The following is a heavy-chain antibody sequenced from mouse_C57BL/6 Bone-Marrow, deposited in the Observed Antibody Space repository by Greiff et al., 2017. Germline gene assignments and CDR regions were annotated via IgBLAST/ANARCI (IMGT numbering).Heavy chain of an antibody. V-gene: IGHV1-81*01. CDR2: IYPRSGNT. D-gene: IGHD1-1*01. CDR1: GYTFTSYG. Sequence: VKLVESGAELARPGASVKLSCKASGYTFTSYGISWVKQRTGQGLEWIGEIYPRSGNTYYNEKFKGKATLTADKSSSTAYMELRSLTSEDSAFYFCARRGYGSSPYYFDYWGQGTTLTVSS. J-gene: IGHJ2*01. CDR3: ARRGYGSSPYYFDY.